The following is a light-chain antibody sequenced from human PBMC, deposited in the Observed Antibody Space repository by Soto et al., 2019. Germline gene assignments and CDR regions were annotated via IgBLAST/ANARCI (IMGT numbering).Light chain of an antibody. J-gene: IGKJ1*01. CDR2: GAS. Sequence: TPSPSTLSFTPGERVTFSCRRSRRGSSNLASYQQKPGQAPRHLIYGASTRVTGSPATLSGSGSGAKFTLTTISRQSEDFVVSYCHQYNNSPSTFGQGTKVDIK. V-gene: IGKV3-15*01. CDR3: HQYNNSPST. CDR1: RRGSSN.